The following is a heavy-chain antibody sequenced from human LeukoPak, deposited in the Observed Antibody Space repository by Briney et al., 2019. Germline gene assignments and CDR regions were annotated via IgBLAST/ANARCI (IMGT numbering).Heavy chain of an antibody. D-gene: IGHD2-15*01. CDR1: GGSISSYY. CDR2: IYYSGNT. V-gene: IGHV4-59*08. J-gene: IGHJ4*02. Sequence: SETLSLTCTVSGGSISSYYWSWVRQPPGKGLEWIGYIYYSGNTNYNPSLKTRVTISVDTSKNQFSLKLSSVTAADTAVYYCARHCSGGRCISVFDYWGQGILVTVSS. CDR3: ARHCSGGRCISVFDY.